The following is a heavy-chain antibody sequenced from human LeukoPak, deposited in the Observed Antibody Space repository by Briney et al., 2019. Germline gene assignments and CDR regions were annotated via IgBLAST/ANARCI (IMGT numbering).Heavy chain of an antibody. CDR2: ISGSGGST. V-gene: IGHV3-23*01. D-gene: IGHD3-3*01. CDR3: AKDNSRFLEWLTDV. Sequence: GGSLRLSCAASGFTFSNYAMNWVRQAPGKGLEWVSAISGSGGSTYFADSVKGRFTISRDNSKNTLYLQMNSLRAEDTAVYYCAKDNSRFLEWLTDVWGKGTTVTVSS. J-gene: IGHJ6*04. CDR1: GFTFSNYA.